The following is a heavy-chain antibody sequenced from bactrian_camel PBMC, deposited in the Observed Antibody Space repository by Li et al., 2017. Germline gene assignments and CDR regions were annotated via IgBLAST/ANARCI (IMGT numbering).Heavy chain of an antibody. D-gene: IGHD4*01. V-gene: IGHV3S40*01. CDR1: GFTFSSYA. CDR3: TLGGKTAATMTSTL. J-gene: IGHJ4*01. Sequence: VQLVESGGGLVQAGGSLRLSCAASGFTFSSYAMGWVRQAPGKGLEWVSGISSGGGRTYYADSVKGRFTISRDNAKNTVYLQMDSLKSEDTALYYCTLGGKTAATMTSTLRGQGTQVTVS. CDR2: ISSGGGRT.